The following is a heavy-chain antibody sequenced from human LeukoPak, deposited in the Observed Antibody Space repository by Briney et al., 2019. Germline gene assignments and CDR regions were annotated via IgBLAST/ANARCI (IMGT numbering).Heavy chain of an antibody. CDR2: IYYSGST. Sequence: SQTLSLTCTVSGGSISSGGYYWSWIRRHPGKGLEWIGYIYYSGSTYYNPSLKSRVTISVDTSKNQFSLKLSSVTAADTAVYYCARIPIVVVPAAIVNPYYYYGMDVWGQGTTVTVSS. V-gene: IGHV4-31*03. CDR3: ARIPIVVVPAAIVNPYYYYGMDV. J-gene: IGHJ6*02. CDR1: GGSISSGGYY. D-gene: IGHD2-2*02.